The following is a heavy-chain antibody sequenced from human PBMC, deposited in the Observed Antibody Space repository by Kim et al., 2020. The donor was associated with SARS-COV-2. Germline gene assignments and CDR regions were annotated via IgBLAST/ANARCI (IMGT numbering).Heavy chain of an antibody. CDR2: IWYDGSNK. D-gene: IGHD3-10*01. V-gene: IGHV3-33*01. CDR1: GFTFSSYG. J-gene: IGHJ1*01. CDR3: AFPDGYYGSGSHWGAEYFQH. Sequence: GGSLRLSCAASGFTFSSYGMHWVRQAPGKGLEWVAVIWYDGSNKYYADSVKGRFTISRDNSKNTLYLQMNSLRSEDTAVYYCAFPDGYYGSGSHWGAEYFQHWGQGTLVTVSS.